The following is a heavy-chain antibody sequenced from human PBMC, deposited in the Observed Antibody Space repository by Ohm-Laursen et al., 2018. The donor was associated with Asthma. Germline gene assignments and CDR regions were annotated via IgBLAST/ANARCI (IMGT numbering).Heavy chain of an antibody. V-gene: IGHV3-30*18. J-gene: IGHJ4*02. Sequence: SLRLSCAASGFTFSSYAMHWVRQAPGKGLEWLAFASYDGGNKDYADSVKGRFTISRDNSDNALYLQMNSLRADDSAVYFCAKATVQFSGSYFFDYWGQGSLVTVSS. CDR3: AKATVQFSGSYFFDY. CDR2: ASYDGGNK. D-gene: IGHD1-26*01. CDR1: GFTFSSYA.